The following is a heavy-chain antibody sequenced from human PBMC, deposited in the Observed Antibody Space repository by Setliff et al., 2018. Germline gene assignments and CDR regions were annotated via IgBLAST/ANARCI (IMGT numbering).Heavy chain of an antibody. J-gene: IGHJ6*03. CDR3: ARMSGFQYMDV. CDR2: INYSGST. V-gene: IGHV4-59*08. D-gene: IGHD3-3*01. Sequence: PSETLSLTCSVSGGAVSGDYRTWTRQPPGKGLEYIGYINYSGSTNSNPPLKSRVTISIDASKRQFSLKLTSVTAADTAVYYCARMSGFQYMDVWGKGTTVTVSS. CDR1: GGAVSGDY.